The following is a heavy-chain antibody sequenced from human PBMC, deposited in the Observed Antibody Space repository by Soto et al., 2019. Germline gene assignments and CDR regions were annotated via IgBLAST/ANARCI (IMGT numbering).Heavy chain of an antibody. CDR2: IYYSGST. CDR1: GGSISSYY. CDR3: ARALGYAFDI. Sequence: PSETLSLTCTVSGGSISSYYWSWIRQPPGKGLEWIGYIYYSGSTNYNPSLKSRVTISRDNSKNTLYLQMGSLRAEDMAVYYCARALGYAFDIWGQGTMVTVSS. D-gene: IGHD7-27*01. V-gene: IGHV4-59*01. J-gene: IGHJ3*02.